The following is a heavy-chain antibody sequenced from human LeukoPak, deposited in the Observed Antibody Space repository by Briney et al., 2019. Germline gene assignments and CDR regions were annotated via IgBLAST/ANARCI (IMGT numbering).Heavy chain of an antibody. Sequence: SETLSLTCTVSGGSISSYYWSWIRQPAGKGLEWIGRFYSGGSTDYNPSLKSRVTMSVDTSKNQFSLKLRSVTAADTAVYYCARVYSGYDLPGSLANYYFDLWGQGTLATVSS. CDR1: GGSISSYY. CDR3: ARVYSGYDLPGSLANYYFDL. J-gene: IGHJ4*02. D-gene: IGHD5-12*01. V-gene: IGHV4-4*07. CDR2: FYSGGST.